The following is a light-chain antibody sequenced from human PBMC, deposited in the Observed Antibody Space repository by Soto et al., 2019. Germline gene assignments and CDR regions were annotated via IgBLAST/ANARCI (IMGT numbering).Light chain of an antibody. Sequence: QSVLTQPPSVSAAPGQRVTISCTGSSSNIGAGYEAHWYQQVPGTAPKLLIYENNNRPSGVPDRISGSKSGTSASLAITGLQAEDEAEYYCHSYDSSLSGYVFGTGTKLTVL. V-gene: IGLV1-40*01. CDR3: HSYDSSLSGYV. CDR1: SSNIGAGYE. CDR2: ENN. J-gene: IGLJ1*01.